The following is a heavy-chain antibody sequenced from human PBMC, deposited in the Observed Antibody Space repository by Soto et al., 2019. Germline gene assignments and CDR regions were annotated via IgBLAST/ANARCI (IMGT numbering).Heavy chain of an antibody. J-gene: IGHJ3*02. CDR1: GFICSSYD. CDR3: AKATATGGGAFEI. D-gene: IGHD2-8*02. Sequence: GGSLRLSCAVSGFICSSYDMSWVRQAPGKGLEWVSTILVGGSTHYEDSVKGRFTISRDTSKNTVYLQMNSLTAGDTAVYYCAKATATGGGAFEIYGQATLVTVSS. V-gene: IGHV3-23*01. CDR2: ILVGGST.